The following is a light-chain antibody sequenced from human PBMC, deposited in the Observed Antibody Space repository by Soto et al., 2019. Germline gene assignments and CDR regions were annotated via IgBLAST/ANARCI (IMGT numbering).Light chain of an antibody. J-gene: IGKJ4*01. CDR2: AAS. Sequence: IQLTQSPSSLSASVGDRVTITCRASQGFNSYLAWYQQKPGKAPKLLIYAASTLQSGVPSRFSGSRSGTDFTLTISSLQPEDFASYYCQQLNSYPSSTFGGGTKVDIK. V-gene: IGKV1-9*01. CDR3: QQLNSYPSST. CDR1: QGFNSY.